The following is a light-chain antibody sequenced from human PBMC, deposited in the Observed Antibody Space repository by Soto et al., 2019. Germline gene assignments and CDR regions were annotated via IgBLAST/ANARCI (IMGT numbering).Light chain of an antibody. CDR2: DAS. CDR1: QSVSTH. Sequence: VLTQSPGTLSLSPGERATLFCRASQSVSTHFAWYQQKPGQPPRLLIHDASSRSSGIPDRFSGCGSGTGFTLTISRLEPEDYAVYYCQQYNYSPGSFGQGTKVEIK. V-gene: IGKV3-20*01. J-gene: IGKJ1*01. CDR3: QQYNYSPGS.